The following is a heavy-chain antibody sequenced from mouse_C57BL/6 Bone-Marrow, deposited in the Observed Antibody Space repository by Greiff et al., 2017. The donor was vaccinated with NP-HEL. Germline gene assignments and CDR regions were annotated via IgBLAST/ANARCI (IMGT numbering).Heavy chain of an antibody. V-gene: IGHV14-4*01. CDR1: GFNIKDDY. CDR2: IDPENGDT. J-gene: IGHJ2*01. D-gene: IGHD1-1*01. Sequence: VQLQQSGAELVRPGASVKLSCTASGFNIKDDYMHWVKQRPEQGLEWIGWIDPENGDTEYASKFQGKATITADTSSNTAYLQLSSLTSEDTAVYYYATLGVYSYGTDYWGQGTTLTVSS. CDR3: ATLGVYSYGTDY.